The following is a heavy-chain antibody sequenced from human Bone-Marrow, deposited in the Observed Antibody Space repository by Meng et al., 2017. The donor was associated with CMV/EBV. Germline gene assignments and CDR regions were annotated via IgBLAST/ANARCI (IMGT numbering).Heavy chain of an antibody. CDR1: GITFSRYS. V-gene: IGHV3-30-3*01. CDR2: ITYDGDNI. CDR3: ARLPLRYCSSTSCYYFDY. Sequence: GGSLRLSCEASGITFSRYSMHWVRQAPGKGLEWVAVITYDGDNIHYAKSVKGRFTISRDNSRNTLFLQMNSLRPEDTAVYYCARLPLRYCSSTSCYYFDYWGQGTLVTVSS. J-gene: IGHJ4*02. D-gene: IGHD2-2*01.